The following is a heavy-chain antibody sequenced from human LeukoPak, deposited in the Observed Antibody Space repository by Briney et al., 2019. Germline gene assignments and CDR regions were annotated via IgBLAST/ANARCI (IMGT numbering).Heavy chain of an antibody. D-gene: IGHD2-15*01. CDR2: ISSSGSPT. V-gene: IGHV3-48*03. Sequence: GGSLRLSCEASGFRFSGYEMNWVRQAPGKGLEWLSYISSSGSPTYYADSVKGRFTVSRDNARTSLFLQMNSLRDEDTAVYYCARGPGYCSGGSCPDYWGQGTLVTVSS. CDR3: ARGPGYCSGGSCPDY. CDR1: GFRFSGYE. J-gene: IGHJ4*02.